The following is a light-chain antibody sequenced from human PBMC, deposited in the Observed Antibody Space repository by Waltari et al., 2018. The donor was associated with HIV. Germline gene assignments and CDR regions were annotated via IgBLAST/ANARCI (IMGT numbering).Light chain of an antibody. CDR3: QQYKTDPS. Sequence: DIHMTQSPSTLSAFVGDRVSITCRARQNINNWFAWYQQKPGKHPKLLIRKASVLEGGVSSRFSGSGSGTEFTLIIDSLEPDDFATYYCQQYKTDPSFGPGTRLEMK. V-gene: IGKV1-5*03. J-gene: IGKJ5*01. CDR2: KAS. CDR1: QNINNW.